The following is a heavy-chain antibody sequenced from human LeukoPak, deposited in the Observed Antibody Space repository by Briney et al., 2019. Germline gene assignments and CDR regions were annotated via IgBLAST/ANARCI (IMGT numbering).Heavy chain of an antibody. CDR1: GGSVSSGSYY. V-gene: IGHV4-61*01. CDR2: IYYSRST. J-gene: IGHJ5*02. CDR3: ARDGYCSSTSCYGGYNWFDP. D-gene: IGHD2-2*03. Sequence: PSETLSLTCTVSGGSVSSGSYYWNWIRQPPGKGLEWIGYIYYSRSTNYNPSLKSRVTISVDTSKNQFSLKLSSVTAADTAVYYCARDGYCSSTSCYGGYNWFDPWGQGTLVTVSS.